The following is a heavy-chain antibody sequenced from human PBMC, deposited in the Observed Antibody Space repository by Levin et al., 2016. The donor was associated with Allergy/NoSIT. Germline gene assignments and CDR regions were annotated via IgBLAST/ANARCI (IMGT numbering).Heavy chain of an antibody. CDR3: ASQTMSPFWDSGYDYYFDY. J-gene: IGHJ4*02. D-gene: IGHD5-12*01. CDR2: IKQDGSEK. V-gene: IGHV3-7*03. Sequence: WIRQPPGKGLEWVANIKQDGSEKYYVDSVKGRFTISRDNAKNSLYLQMNSLRAEDTAVYYCASQTMSPFWDSGYDYYFDYWGQGTLVTVSS.